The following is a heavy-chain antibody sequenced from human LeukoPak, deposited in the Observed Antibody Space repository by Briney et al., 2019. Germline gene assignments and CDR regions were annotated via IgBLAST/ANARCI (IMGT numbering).Heavy chain of an antibody. J-gene: IGHJ4*02. CDR3: ARGLMVGAVDY. Sequence: EWIGEINHSGSTNYNPSLKSRVTISVDTSKNQFSLKLSSVTAADTAVYYCARGLMVGAVDYWGQGTLVTVSS. V-gene: IGHV4-34*01. CDR2: INHSGST. D-gene: IGHD2-15*01.